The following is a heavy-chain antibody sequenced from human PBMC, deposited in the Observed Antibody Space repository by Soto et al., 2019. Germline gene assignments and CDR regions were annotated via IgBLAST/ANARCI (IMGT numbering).Heavy chain of an antibody. CDR1: GFTFSSYS. V-gene: IGHV3-48*04. CDR3: ARDRDRAFDC. CDR2: IFVSSTTI. Sequence: PGGSLRLSCVASGFTFSSYSMVWVRQAPGKGLEWVSYIFVSSTTIYYADSVKGRFTVSRDNAQNSLFLLINSLRAEDTAVYDCARDRDRAFDCWGRGSLVPVSP. J-gene: IGHJ4*02.